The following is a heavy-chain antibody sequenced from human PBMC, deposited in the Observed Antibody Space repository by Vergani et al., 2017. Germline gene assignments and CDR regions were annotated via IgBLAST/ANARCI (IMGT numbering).Heavy chain of an antibody. D-gene: IGHD2/OR15-2a*01. V-gene: IGHV3-33*01. CDR3: AGDVRVLYSRFDP. J-gene: IGHJ5*02. CDR1: GFPFNQYG. CDR2: TWCEGNNK. Sequence: QVQLVESGGGVVQPGRSLRLPCAASGFPFNQYGMHWVRQAPGKGREWVAVTWCEGNNKQYADSVKGRFTISRDNSKRTMYLQMNSLRDEDTGVYDCAGDVRVLYSRFDPWGQGTLVTVSS.